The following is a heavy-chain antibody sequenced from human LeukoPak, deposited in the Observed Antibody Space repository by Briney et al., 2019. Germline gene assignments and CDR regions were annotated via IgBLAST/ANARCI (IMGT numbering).Heavy chain of an antibody. D-gene: IGHD1-1*01. CDR3: ARGHKLEPPVYFDL. CDR1: GFTVSSNY. CDR2: IYSGGST. V-gene: IGHV3-53*01. J-gene: IGHJ2*01. Sequence: GGSLRLSCAASGFTVSSNYMSWVRQAPGKGLEWVSVIYSGGSTYYADSVKGRFTISRDNSKSTLYIQMNSLRAEDTAVYYCARGHKLEPPVYFDLWGRGTLVTVSS.